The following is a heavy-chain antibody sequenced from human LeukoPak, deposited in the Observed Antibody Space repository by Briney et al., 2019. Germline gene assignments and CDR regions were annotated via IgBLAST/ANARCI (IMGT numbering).Heavy chain of an antibody. Sequence: ASVKVSCKASGYTFTGCYMHWVGKASGQGFKWMGRINPNSGGTNYAQKFQGRVTMTRDTSISTAYMELSRLRSDDTAVYYCARDLARGLSSSWGQGTMVTVSS. CDR1: GYTFTGCY. CDR2: INPNSGGT. J-gene: IGHJ3*01. D-gene: IGHD3-10*01. CDR3: ARDLARGLSSS. V-gene: IGHV1-2*06.